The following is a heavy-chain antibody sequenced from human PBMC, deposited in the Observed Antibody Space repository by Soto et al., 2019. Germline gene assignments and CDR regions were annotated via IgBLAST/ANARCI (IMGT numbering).Heavy chain of an antibody. CDR2: ISWNSGSI. D-gene: IGHD3-9*01. V-gene: IGHV3-9*01. Sequence: PGGSLRLSCAASGFTIDDYAMHWVRQAPGKGLEWVSGISWNSGSIGYADSVKGRFTISRDNAKNSLYLQMNSLRAEDTALYYCAKASGDEYFDWLSVFDYWGQGTLGTVSS. CDR3: AKASGDEYFDWLSVFDY. CDR1: GFTIDDYA. J-gene: IGHJ4*02.